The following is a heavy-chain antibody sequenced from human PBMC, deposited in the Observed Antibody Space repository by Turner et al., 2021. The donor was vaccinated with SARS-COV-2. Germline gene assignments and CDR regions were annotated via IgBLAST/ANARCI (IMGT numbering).Heavy chain of an antibody. CDR3: ARAKFRGLISWFDP. J-gene: IGHJ5*02. CDR1: GFTFSNYD. CDR2: VGTAGDT. D-gene: IGHD3-10*01. V-gene: IGHV3-13*04. Sequence: EVQLVDSGGGLVQPGGSLRLSCPASGFTFSNYDMHWVRQATGKGLEWVSAVGTAGDTYYPGSVKGRFTISRENGKNSLYLQMNSLRAGDTAVYYCARAKFRGLISWFDPWGQGTLVTVSS.